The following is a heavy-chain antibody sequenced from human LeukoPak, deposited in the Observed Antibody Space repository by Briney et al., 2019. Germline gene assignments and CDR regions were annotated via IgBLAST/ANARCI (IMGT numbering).Heavy chain of an antibody. J-gene: IGHJ6*02. D-gene: IGHD1-14*01. Sequence: GGSLRLSCVASGFPFSSYWMTWVRQAPGKGLEWVANIKQDGSKKSYVDSVKGRFTISRDNAKNSLYLQMNSLRAEDTAVYYCARDSNPYGMDVWGQGTTVTVSS. CDR2: IKQDGSKK. CDR3: ARDSNPYGMDV. V-gene: IGHV3-7*01. CDR1: GFPFSSYW.